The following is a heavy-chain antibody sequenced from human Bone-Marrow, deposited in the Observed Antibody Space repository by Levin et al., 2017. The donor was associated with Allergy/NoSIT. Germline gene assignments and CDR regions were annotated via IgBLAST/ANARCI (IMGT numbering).Heavy chain of an antibody. J-gene: IGHJ4*02. D-gene: IGHD2-2*01. Sequence: GGSLRLSCAASGFNFASYGMNWVRQAPGKGLEWVSSISGTGRHIYLADSLKGRFTISRDNAKNALSLQMNNLRVEDTAVFYCAKDEGPFSSSFAFDCWGQGALVTVSS. CDR3: AKDEGPFSSSFAFDC. CDR2: ISGTGRHI. CDR1: GFNFASYG. V-gene: IGHV3-21*01.